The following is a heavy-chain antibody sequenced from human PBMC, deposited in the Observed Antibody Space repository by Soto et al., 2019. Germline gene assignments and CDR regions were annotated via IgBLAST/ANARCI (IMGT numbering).Heavy chain of an antibody. Sequence: PGGSLRLSCAASGFIFSSYSMNWVRQAPGKGLEWVSYISSSSSTIYYADSVKGRFTISRDNAKNSLYLQMNSLRDEDTAVYYCARTLAGIAAAEDYYYYGMDVWGQGTTVTVSS. V-gene: IGHV3-48*02. CDR2: ISSSSSTI. J-gene: IGHJ6*02. D-gene: IGHD6-13*01. CDR3: ARTLAGIAAAEDYYYYGMDV. CDR1: GFIFSSYS.